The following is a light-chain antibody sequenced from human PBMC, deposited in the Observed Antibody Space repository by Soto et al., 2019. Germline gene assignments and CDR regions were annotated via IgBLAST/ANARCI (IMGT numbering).Light chain of an antibody. CDR2: KAS. CDR1: QSISSG. J-gene: IGKJ3*01. CDR3: QQSYSRVFT. V-gene: IGKV1-5*03. Sequence: DIQMTQSPSTLSASVGDRVTITCRARQSISSGLAWYQQKPGKAPKLLIYKASSLESGVPSRFSGSGSGTDFTLTISSLQPDDFATYYCQQSYSRVFTFGPGTNVDF.